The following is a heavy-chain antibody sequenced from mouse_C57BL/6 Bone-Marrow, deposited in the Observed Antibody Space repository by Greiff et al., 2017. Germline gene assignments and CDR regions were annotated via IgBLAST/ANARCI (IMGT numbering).Heavy chain of an antibody. CDR3: TPITTEAY. Sequence: EVHLVESGGGLVQPGGSMKLSCVASGFTFSNYWMNWVRQSPEKGLEWVAQIRLKSDNYATHYAESVKGRFTISRDDSKSSVYLQMNNLRAEDTGIYYCTPITTEAYWGQGTLVTVSA. V-gene: IGHV6-3*01. D-gene: IGHD1-2*01. J-gene: IGHJ3*01. CDR1: GFTFSNYW. CDR2: IRLKSDNYAT.